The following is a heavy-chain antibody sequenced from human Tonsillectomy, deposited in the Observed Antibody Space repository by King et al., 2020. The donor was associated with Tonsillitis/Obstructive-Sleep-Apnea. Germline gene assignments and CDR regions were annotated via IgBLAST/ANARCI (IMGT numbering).Heavy chain of an antibody. D-gene: IGHD2-2*01. CDR2: INSKTGNP. Sequence: VQLVQSGSELKKPGASLKVSCKASGYSFTSHAINWVRQAPGQGLEWVGWINSKTGNPTYSQGFTGLFVLSLDTSVNTAYPQISSLKTEDTAVYYCARGGLPVPAVMSHLDYWGQGTLVSVSS. V-gene: IGHV7-4-1*02. CDR3: ARGGLPVPAVMSHLDY. CDR1: GYSFTSHA. J-gene: IGHJ4*02.